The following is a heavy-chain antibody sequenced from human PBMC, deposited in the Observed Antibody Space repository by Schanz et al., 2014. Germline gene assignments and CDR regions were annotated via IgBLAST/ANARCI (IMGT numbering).Heavy chain of an antibody. CDR3: ARDTTWRLDL. Sequence: QVQLQESGPGLVKPSQTLSLTCTVSGGSIRSGTYYWSWIRQPAGKALEWVARVFPNGITNYNPSLKSRVTKPLNTSKNQFSLTLTALTAADTAVYYCARDTTWRLDLWGRGTLVTVSS. V-gene: IGHV4-61*02. J-gene: IGHJ2*01. CDR1: GGSIRSGTYY. D-gene: IGHD1-1*01. CDR2: VFPNGIT.